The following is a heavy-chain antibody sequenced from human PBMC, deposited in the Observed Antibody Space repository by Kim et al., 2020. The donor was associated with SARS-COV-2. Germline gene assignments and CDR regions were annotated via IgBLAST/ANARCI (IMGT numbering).Heavy chain of an antibody. D-gene: IGHD3-3*01. CDR3: ASDLGWLLYDY. CDR2: T. V-gene: IGHV3-74*01. Sequence: TIYADSAKGRFTIPRDNAKNRLYLQMNSVNAEDTAVYYGASDLGWLLYDYWGQGTLVTVSS. J-gene: IGHJ4*02.